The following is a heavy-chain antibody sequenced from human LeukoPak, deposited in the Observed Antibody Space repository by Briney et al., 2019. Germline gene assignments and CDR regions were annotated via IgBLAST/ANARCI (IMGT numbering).Heavy chain of an antibody. V-gene: IGHV3-7*01. CDR3: ARDHHRRLYDSQARDTFDI. Sequence: GGSLRLSCAASGFTFSSYWMSWVRQAPGKGLEWVANIKQDGSEKYYVDSVKGRFTISRDNAKNSLSLQMNSLRAEDTAVYYCARDHHRRLYDSQARDTFDIWGQGTMVTVSS. D-gene: IGHD3-22*01. J-gene: IGHJ3*02. CDR2: IKQDGSEK. CDR1: GFTFSSYW.